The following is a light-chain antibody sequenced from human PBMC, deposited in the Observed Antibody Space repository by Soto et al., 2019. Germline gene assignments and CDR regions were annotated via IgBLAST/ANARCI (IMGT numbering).Light chain of an antibody. V-gene: IGKV3-15*01. Sequence: EIVMTQSPATLSVSPGERATLSCRASQSVSSNLALYQQKPGQAPRLLIYGASTRATGIPARFSGSGSGTEFTLTISSLQSEDFAVYYCQQYNNWPPGTFGQGTMVDIK. J-gene: IGKJ1*01. CDR3: QQYNNWPPGT. CDR2: GAS. CDR1: QSVSSN.